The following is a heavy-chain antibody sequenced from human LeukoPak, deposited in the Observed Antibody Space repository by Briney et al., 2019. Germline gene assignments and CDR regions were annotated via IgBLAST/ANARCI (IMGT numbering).Heavy chain of an antibody. V-gene: IGHV3-66*01. CDR3: AKGAVGATIDAYDV. J-gene: IGHJ3*01. CDR1: GITVSNNY. CDR2: IYSGGST. Sequence: GGSLRLSCEASGITVSNNYMTWVRQAPGKGLEWVSVIYSGGSTYYAHSVKGRFTISRDNSKKTLHLQMNSLRAGDTAVYYCAKGAVGATIDAYDVWGQGTMVIVSS. D-gene: IGHD1-26*01.